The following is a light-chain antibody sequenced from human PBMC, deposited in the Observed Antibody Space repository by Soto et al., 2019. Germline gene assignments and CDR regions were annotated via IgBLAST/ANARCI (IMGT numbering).Light chain of an antibody. J-gene: IGKJ1*01. CDR3: QQFNDWPPWT. CDR1: QSVNNN. V-gene: IGKV3-15*01. Sequence: EVLMTQSPATLSVSPGERATLSCRASQSVNNNLAWYQQKPGQAPRLLIYVASTRATGVPARFSASGSGTEFTLTISSLQSEDFAVYYCQQFNDWPPWTFGQGTKVEIK. CDR2: VAS.